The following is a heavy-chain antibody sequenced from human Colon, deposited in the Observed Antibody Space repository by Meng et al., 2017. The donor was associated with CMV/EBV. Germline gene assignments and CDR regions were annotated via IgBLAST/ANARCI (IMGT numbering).Heavy chain of an antibody. D-gene: IGHD1-1*01. Sequence: VPMVASCPDLLKPSGTLSLPCTGSGGSIGSYYWNWMRQPDGKGLEWIGRIHTTDSTNYNPSLKSRVTISVDTSKNQFSLKLTSVTAADTAVYYCARDTGTTGTGSLFDYWGQGILVTVSS. CDR1: GGSIGSYY. CDR2: IHTTDST. CDR3: ARDTGTTGTGSLFDY. J-gene: IGHJ4*02. V-gene: IGHV4-4*07.